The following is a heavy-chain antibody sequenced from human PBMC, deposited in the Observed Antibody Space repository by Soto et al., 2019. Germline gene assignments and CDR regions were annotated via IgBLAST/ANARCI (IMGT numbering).Heavy chain of an antibody. CDR3: ARGIGQLWFDYYYGMDV. Sequence: SETLSLTCAVYGGSFSGYYWSWIRQPPGKGLEWIGEINHSGSTNYNPSLKSRVTISVDTSKNQFSLKLSSVTAADTAVYYCARGIGQLWFDYYYGMDVWGQGTTVTVSS. CDR2: INHSGST. V-gene: IGHV4-34*01. D-gene: IGHD5-18*01. CDR1: GGSFSGYY. J-gene: IGHJ6*02.